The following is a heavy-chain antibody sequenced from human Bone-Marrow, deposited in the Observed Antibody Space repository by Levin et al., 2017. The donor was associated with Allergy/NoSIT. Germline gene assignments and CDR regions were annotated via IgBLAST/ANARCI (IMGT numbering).Heavy chain of an antibody. Sequence: ETLSLTCAASGFVFRRYAMSWVRQAPGKGLEWVSAISGGGDRTYYADSVNGRFTISKDSSKNTLDLQMSSLRVEDTAVYYCVKNLEIYGTYGLDVWGQGTTVTVS. CDR2: ISGGGDRT. CDR3: VKNLEIYGTYGLDV. V-gene: IGHV3-23*01. J-gene: IGHJ6*02. D-gene: IGHD3-3*01. CDR1: GFVFRRYA.